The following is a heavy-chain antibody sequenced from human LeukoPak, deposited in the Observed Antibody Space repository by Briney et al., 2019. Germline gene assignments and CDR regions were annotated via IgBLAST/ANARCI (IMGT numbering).Heavy chain of an antibody. CDR3: ARDRDCSSTSCFQGLDY. D-gene: IGHD2-2*01. V-gene: IGHV3-30*04. Sequence: GGSLRLSCAASGFTFSSYAMHWVRQAPGKGLGGGAVISYEGSNKYYADSVKGRFTISRDNSKNTLYLQMNSLRAEDTAVYYCARDRDCSSTSCFQGLDYWGQGTLVTVSS. CDR1: GFTFSSYA. CDR2: ISYEGSNK. J-gene: IGHJ4*02.